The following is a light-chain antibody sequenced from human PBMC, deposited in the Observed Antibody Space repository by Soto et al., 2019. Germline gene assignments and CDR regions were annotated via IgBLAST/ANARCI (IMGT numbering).Light chain of an antibody. CDR2: AAS. CDR1: QDISSW. Sequence: DIQMTQSPSSVSASVGDRVIITCRASQDISSWLAWYQQKAGEAPKLLIFAASRLHSGVPSRFSGSVSGTDFTLTITNLQPEDCATYYFQQADSFPLTFGGGTKVDIK. J-gene: IGKJ4*01. CDR3: QQADSFPLT. V-gene: IGKV1D-12*01.